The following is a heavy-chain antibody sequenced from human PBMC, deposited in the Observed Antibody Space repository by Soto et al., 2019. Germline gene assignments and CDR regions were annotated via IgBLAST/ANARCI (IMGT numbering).Heavy chain of an antibody. CDR2: INHSGST. CDR3: ARGRDSSCWKRYYYCYGMDV. V-gene: IGHV4-34*01. D-gene: IGHD6-13*01. Sequence: SETLSLTCAVYGGSFSGYYWSWIRQPPGKGLEWIGEINHSGSTNYNPSLKSRVTISVDTSKNQFSLKLSSVTAADTAVYYCARGRDSSCWKRYYYCYGMDVWGQGTTVT. J-gene: IGHJ6*02. CDR1: GGSFSGYY.